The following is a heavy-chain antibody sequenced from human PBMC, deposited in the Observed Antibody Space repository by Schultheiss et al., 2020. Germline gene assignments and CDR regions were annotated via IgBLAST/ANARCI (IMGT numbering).Heavy chain of an antibody. D-gene: IGHD6-19*01. Sequence: SETLSLTCTVSGGSISSGGYYWSWIRQHPGKGLEWIGYIYYSGSTNYNPSLKSRVTISVDTSKNQFSLKLSSVTAADTAVYYCARGQWLYYYYGMDVWGQGTTVTVSS. J-gene: IGHJ6*02. CDR2: IYYSGST. V-gene: IGHV4-31*03. CDR1: GGSISSGGYY. CDR3: ARGQWLYYYYGMDV.